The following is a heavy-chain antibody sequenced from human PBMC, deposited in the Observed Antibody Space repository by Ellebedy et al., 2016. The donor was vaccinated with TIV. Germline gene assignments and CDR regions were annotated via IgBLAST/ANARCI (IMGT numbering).Heavy chain of an antibody. CDR2: IYYSGST. CDR3: ARPKNVLRFLEWPPWEGWYFDL. V-gene: IGHV4-59*08. CDR1: GGSISSYY. D-gene: IGHD3-3*01. Sequence: SETLSLXXTVSGGSISSYYWSWIRQPPGKGLEWIGYIYYSGSTNYNPSLKSRVTISVDTSKNQFSLKLSSVTAADTAVYYCARPKNVLRFLEWPPWEGWYFDLWGRGTLVTVSS. J-gene: IGHJ2*01.